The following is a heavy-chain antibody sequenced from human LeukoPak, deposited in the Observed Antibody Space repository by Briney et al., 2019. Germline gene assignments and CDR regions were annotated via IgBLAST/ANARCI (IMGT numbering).Heavy chain of an antibody. Sequence: GGSLRLSCAVSGFTFSNYLMYWVRQAPGKGLVWVSRISTDGTTTTYADSVKGRFTISRDNAKNTLYLQMNSLRAEDTAVYYCAKALGSGYAFHFWGQGTMVTVSS. CDR2: ISTDGTTT. CDR1: GFTFSNYL. V-gene: IGHV3-74*01. J-gene: IGHJ3*01. CDR3: AKALGSGYAFHF. D-gene: IGHD3-10*01.